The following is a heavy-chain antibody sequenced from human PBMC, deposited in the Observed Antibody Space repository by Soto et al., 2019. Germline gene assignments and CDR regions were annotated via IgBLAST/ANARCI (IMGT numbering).Heavy chain of an antibody. V-gene: IGHV3-21*01. CDR3: AGGQSSSFFHYFGMDV. D-gene: IGHD2-2*01. CDR1: GFTFSNYG. J-gene: IGHJ6*02. Sequence: EVQLVESGGGLVKPGRSLRLSCAASGFTFSNYGLNWVRQAPGKGLEWVSSISSSSNYIHYAESVKGRFTISRDNAKNFPDLQMNRLRTEDTAVFYCAGGQSSSFFHYFGMDVWGQRNNVTVSS. CDR2: ISSSSNYI.